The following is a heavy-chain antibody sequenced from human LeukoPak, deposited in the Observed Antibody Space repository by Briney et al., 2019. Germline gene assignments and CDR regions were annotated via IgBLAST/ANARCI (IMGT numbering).Heavy chain of an antibody. V-gene: IGHV3-64D*06. Sequence: PGGSLRLSCSASGFTFGSYAMHWVRQAPGKGLEYVSGISSNGGSTHYADSVKGRFTISRDNSKNTLYLQMSSLRAEDTAVYYCVTSRTSGGYYYYYGMDVWGKGTTVTVSS. J-gene: IGHJ6*04. CDR1: GFTFGSYA. CDR3: VTSRTSGGYYYYYGMDV. D-gene: IGHD3-10*01. CDR2: ISSNGGST.